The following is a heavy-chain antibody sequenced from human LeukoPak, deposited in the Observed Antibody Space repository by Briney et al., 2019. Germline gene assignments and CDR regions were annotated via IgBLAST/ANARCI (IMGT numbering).Heavy chain of an antibody. CDR1: GNYW. CDR3: VSFYETY. V-gene: IGHV3-74*01. Sequence: GGSLRLSCAASGNYWMHWVRQAPGKGLVWVSHINSDGSWTSYTDSVKGRFTISKDNAKNTVYLQMNSLRAEDTAVYYCVSFYETYWGRGTLVTVSS. D-gene: IGHD2/OR15-2a*01. J-gene: IGHJ4*02. CDR2: INSDGSWT.